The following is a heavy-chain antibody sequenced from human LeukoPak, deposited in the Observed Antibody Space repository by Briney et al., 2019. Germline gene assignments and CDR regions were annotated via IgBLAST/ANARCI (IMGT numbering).Heavy chain of an antibody. J-gene: IGHJ4*02. CDR3: AGVVPAGPFDY. V-gene: IGHV3-30*03. Sequence: GGSLRLSCAASGFTFSSYGMHWVRQAPGKGLEWVAVISYDGSNKYYADSVKGRFTISRDNSKNTLYLQMNSLRAEDTAVHYCAGVVPAGPFDYWGQGTLVTVSS. CDR2: ISYDGSNK. CDR1: GFTFSSYG. D-gene: IGHD2-2*01.